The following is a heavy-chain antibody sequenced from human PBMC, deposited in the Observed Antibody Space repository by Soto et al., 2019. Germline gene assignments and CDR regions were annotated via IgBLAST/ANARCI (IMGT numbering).Heavy chain of an antibody. CDR2: ISLSGNT. V-gene: IGHV4-4*02. CDR3: ASRGSSGTF. Sequence: SETLSLTCAVSGGSITNTDWWTWVRQPPGMGLEWVGDISLSGNTNYNPSLEGLAAISLDKSRNQFSLILNSVTAADEAVYYCASRGSSGTFWGQGTLVTVSS. CDR1: GGSITNTDW. J-gene: IGHJ4*02. D-gene: IGHD3-22*01.